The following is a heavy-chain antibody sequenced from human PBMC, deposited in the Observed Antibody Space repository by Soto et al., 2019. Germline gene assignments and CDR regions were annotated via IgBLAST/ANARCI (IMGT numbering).Heavy chain of an antibody. CDR1: GFTFSSYA. CDR3: ANYLTYSSGWTFDY. J-gene: IGHJ4*02. V-gene: IGHV3-23*01. Sequence: GGSLRLSCAASGFTFSSYAMSWVRQAPGKGLEWVSAISGSGGSTYYADSVKGRFTISRDNSKNTLYLQMNSLRAEDTAVYYCANYLTYSSGWTFDYWGQGTLVTVSS. CDR2: ISGSGGST. D-gene: IGHD6-19*01.